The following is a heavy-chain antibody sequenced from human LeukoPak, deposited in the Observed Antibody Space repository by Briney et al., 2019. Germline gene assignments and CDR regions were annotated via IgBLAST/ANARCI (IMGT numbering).Heavy chain of an antibody. CDR1: GGSISSYY. Sequence: PSETLSLTCTVSGGSISSYYWIWIRQPAGKGLEWIGLIYTSGSTNYNPSLKSRVTMSVDTSKNQSSLKLSSVTAADTAVYYCARGLGYSSGWPFDYWGQGTLVTVSS. D-gene: IGHD6-19*01. CDR2: IYTSGST. CDR3: ARGLGYSSGWPFDY. V-gene: IGHV4-4*07. J-gene: IGHJ4*02.